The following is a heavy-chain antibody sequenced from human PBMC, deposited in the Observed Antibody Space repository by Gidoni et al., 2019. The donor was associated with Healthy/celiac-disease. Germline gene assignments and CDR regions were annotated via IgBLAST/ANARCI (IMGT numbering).Heavy chain of an antibody. D-gene: IGHD3-22*01. CDR2: ISSSSSIM. Sequence: EVQLVESGGGLVQPGGSLRLSCAASGFTFSRYSMDWVRLAPGQVLELFSYISSSSSIMYYADSVKGRFTISRDNAKNSLYLQMSSLRDEDTAVYYCAVAAYYDGSGYYPVDYWGQGTLVTVSS. V-gene: IGHV3-48*02. J-gene: IGHJ4*02. CDR1: GFTFSRYS. CDR3: AVAAYYDGSGYYPVDY.